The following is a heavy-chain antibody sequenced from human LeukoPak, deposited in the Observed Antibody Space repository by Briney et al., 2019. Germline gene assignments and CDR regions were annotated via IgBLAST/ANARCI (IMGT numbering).Heavy chain of an antibody. CDR3: AREVYDILTHYGMDV. V-gene: IGHV3-30-3*01. D-gene: IGHD3-9*01. CDR1: GFTFSSYA. CDR2: ISYDGSNK. J-gene: IGHJ6*02. Sequence: GGSLRLSCAASGFTFSSYAMHWVRKAPGKGLEWVAVISYDGSNKYYADSVRGRFTISRDNSKNTLYLQMNSLRAEDTAVYYCAREVYDILTHYGMDVWGQGTTVTVSS.